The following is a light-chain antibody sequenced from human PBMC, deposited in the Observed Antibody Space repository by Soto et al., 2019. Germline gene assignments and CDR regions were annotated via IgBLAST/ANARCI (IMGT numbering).Light chain of an antibody. CDR2: EVS. V-gene: IGLV2-8*01. J-gene: IGLJ1*01. Sequence: QSALTQPPSASGSPGQSVTISCTGTSSDVGGYNYVSWYQQHPGKAPKLMIYEVSKRPSGVPDRFSGSKSGNTASLTVSGLQAEDEAYYYCSSYAGSNNFVFGTGTKLIVL. CDR3: SSYAGSNNFV. CDR1: SSDVGGYNY.